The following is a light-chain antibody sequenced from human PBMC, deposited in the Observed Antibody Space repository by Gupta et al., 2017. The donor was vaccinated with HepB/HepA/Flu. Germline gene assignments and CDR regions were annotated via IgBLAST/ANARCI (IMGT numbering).Light chain of an antibody. CDR1: QSISSW. V-gene: IGKV1-5*03. Sequence: DIQMTQSPSTLSASVGDRVTVTCRASQSISSWLAWYQQKPGKAPNLLIYKASTLEGGVPSRCSGSGSRTEFTLTISSLQPDDFATYHCQQDNSYPLTFGGGTKVEI. CDR2: KAS. J-gene: IGKJ4*01. CDR3: QQDNSYPLT.